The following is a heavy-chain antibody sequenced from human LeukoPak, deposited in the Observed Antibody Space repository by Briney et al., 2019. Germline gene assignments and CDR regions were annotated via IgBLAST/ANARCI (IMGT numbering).Heavy chain of an antibody. J-gene: IGHJ5*02. Sequence: SETLSLTCAVYGGSFSGYYWSWLRQPPGKGLEWIGEINHSRSTNYNPSLKNRVTISVDTSKNKLSLKLGYVAVADTAVYYCARTEAVVSAISNWFDPWGQGTLVTVSS. CDR2: INHSRST. D-gene: IGHD2-8*02. CDR1: GGSFSGYY. CDR3: ARTEAVVSAISNWFDP. V-gene: IGHV4-34*01.